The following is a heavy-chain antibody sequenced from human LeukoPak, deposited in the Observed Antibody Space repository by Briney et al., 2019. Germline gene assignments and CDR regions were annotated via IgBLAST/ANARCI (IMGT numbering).Heavy chain of an antibody. D-gene: IGHD5-12*01. J-gene: IGHJ4*02. CDR1: GFTFINAW. Sequence: PGGSLRLSCAASGFTFINAWMNWVRQAPGKGLEWVGRIKSKTDGGTTDYAAPVKGRFTISRDDSKNTLYLHMNSLRADDTATYFCARDLGPAVSDYDWRGIFDYWGQGILVTVSS. CDR2: IKSKTDGGTT. V-gene: IGHV3-15*01. CDR3: ARDLGPAVSDYDWRGIFDY.